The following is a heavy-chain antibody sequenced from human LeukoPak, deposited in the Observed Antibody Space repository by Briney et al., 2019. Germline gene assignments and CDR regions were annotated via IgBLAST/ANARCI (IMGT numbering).Heavy chain of an antibody. CDR1: GGSFSGYY. V-gene: IGHV4-34*01. CDR3: AREGSSSWPWTDY. Sequence: PSETLSLTCAVYGGSFSGYYWSWIRQPPGKGLEWIGEINHSGSTNYNPSLKSRVTISVDTSKNQFSLKLSSVTAADTAVYYCAREGSSSWPWTDYWGQGTLVTVSS. CDR2: INHSGST. D-gene: IGHD6-13*01. J-gene: IGHJ4*02.